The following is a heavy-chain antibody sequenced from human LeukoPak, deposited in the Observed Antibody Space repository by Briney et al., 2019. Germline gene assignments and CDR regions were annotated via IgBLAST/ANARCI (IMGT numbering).Heavy chain of an antibody. J-gene: IGHJ4*02. D-gene: IGHD2-8*01. CDR3: ARDLYDYYFDY. V-gene: IGHV4-61*02. CDR2: IYTSGST. Sequence: PSQTLSLTCTVSGGSISSGSYCWSWIRQPAGTGLEWIGRIYTSGSTNYNPSLKSRVTISVDTSKNQFSLKLSSVTAADTAVYYCARDLYDYYFDYWGQGTLVTVSS. CDR1: GGSISSGSYC.